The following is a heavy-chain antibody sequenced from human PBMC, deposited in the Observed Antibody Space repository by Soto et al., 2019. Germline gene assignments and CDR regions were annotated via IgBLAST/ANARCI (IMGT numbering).Heavy chain of an antibody. CDR3: TTDSYSTIIIVRFDY. CDR2: IKSKTDGGTT. CDR1: GFTFSNAW. V-gene: IGHV3-15*07. J-gene: IGHJ4*03. D-gene: IGHD3-22*01. Sequence: PGGSLRLSCGASGFTFSNAWINWVRQAPGRGLEWVGRIKSKTDGGTTDYAEPVKGRFAISRDDSNNMVYLQMNSLKIEDTAVYYCTTDSYSTIIIVRFDYWGHGTLVTVSS.